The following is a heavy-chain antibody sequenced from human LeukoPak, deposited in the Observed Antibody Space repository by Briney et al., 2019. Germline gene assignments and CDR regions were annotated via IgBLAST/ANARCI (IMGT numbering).Heavy chain of an antibody. CDR3: ARDTRSSYSYYGMDA. CDR1: GFTFSIYG. Sequence: GRSLRLSCAASGFTFSIYGMHWVRQAPGKGLEWVSSISGSSDYIYYADSVKGRFTISRDNAKKSLFLQMNSLRAEDTAVYHCARDTRSSYSYYGMDAWGQGITVTVSS. J-gene: IGHJ6*02. CDR2: ISGSSDYI. D-gene: IGHD3-10*01. V-gene: IGHV3-21*01.